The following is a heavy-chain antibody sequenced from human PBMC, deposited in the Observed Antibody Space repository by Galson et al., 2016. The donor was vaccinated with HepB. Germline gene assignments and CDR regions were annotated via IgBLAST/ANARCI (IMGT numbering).Heavy chain of an antibody. Sequence: TLSLTCAVSGGSISSGSYYWSWIRQPAGKGLEWIGRINSGGSTNYDPSLKSRVTISMDTSKSQFYLNLNSVTAADTAVYYCARKYSSGGLDDFDSWGQGTLVTVSS. V-gene: IGHV4-61*02. D-gene: IGHD6-19*01. J-gene: IGHJ4*02. CDR3: ARKYSSGGLDDFDS. CDR2: INSGGST. CDR1: GGSISSGSYY.